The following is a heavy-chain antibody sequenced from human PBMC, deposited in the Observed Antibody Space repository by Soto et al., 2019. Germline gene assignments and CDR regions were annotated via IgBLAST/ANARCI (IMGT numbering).Heavy chain of an antibody. CDR3: ARDGSQDILTGYAIYNLDY. D-gene: IGHD3-9*01. J-gene: IGHJ4*02. V-gene: IGHV1-3*01. Sequence: ASVKVSCKASGYTFTSYAMHWVRQAPGQRLEWMGWINAGNGNTKYSQKFQGRVTITGDTSASTAYMELSSLRSEDTAVYYCARDGSQDILTGYAIYNLDYWGQGTLVTVSS. CDR1: GYTFTSYA. CDR2: INAGNGNT.